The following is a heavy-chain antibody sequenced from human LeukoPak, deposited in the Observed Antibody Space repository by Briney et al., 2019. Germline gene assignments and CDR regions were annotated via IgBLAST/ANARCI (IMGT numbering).Heavy chain of an antibody. CDR2: IKQDGSEK. Sequence: GGSLRLSCAASGFTFSSYWISWVRQAPGKGLEWVANIKQDGSEKYYVDSVKGRFTISRDNAKNSLYLQMNSLRAEDTAVYYCARYSSSWYYFDYWGQGTLVTVSS. CDR1: GFTFSSYW. CDR3: ARYSSSWYYFDY. J-gene: IGHJ4*02. V-gene: IGHV3-7*01. D-gene: IGHD6-13*01.